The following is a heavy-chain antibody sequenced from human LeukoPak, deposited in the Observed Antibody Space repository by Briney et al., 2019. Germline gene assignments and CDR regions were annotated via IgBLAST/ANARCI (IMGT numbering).Heavy chain of an antibody. CDR2: MNPNSGNT. V-gene: IGHV1-8*03. J-gene: IGHJ6*02. D-gene: IGHD3-16*01. CDR1: GYTFTSYD. CDR3: ARGLATFRKYSDGNGMDV. Sequence: ASVKVSCKASGYTFTSYDINWVRQATGQGLEWMGWMNPNSGNTGYAQKFQGRVTITRNTSISTAYMELSSLRSEDTAVYHCARGLATFRKYSDGNGMDVWGQGTTVTVSS.